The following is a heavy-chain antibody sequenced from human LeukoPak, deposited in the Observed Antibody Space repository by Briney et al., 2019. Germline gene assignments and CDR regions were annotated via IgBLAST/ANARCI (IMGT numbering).Heavy chain of an antibody. Sequence: GASVKVSCKASGYTFTSYYMHWVRQAPGQGLEWMGIINPSGGSTSYAQKFQGRVTMTRDTSTSTVYLHWSSLKASDTAIYYCARQSRDGSNTRGYFFDYWGQGTLVTVSS. J-gene: IGHJ4*02. CDR3: ARQSRDGSNTRGYFFDY. D-gene: IGHD3-10*01. V-gene: IGHV1-46*01. CDR2: INPSGGST. CDR1: GYTFTSYY.